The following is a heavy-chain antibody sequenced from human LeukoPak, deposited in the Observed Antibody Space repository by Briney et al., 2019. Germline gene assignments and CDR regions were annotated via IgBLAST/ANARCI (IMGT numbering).Heavy chain of an antibody. V-gene: IGHV4-61*02. J-gene: IGHJ5*02. Sequence: SQTLSLTCTVSGGSISSGGHYWSWIRQPAGKGLEWIGRIYTSGSTNYNPSLKSRVTIAVDTSKNQFSLKLGSVTAADTAVYYCARVSYNGFDPWGQGTLVTVSS. CDR2: IYTSGST. D-gene: IGHD5-18*01. CDR3: ARVSYNGFDP. CDR1: GGSISSGGHY.